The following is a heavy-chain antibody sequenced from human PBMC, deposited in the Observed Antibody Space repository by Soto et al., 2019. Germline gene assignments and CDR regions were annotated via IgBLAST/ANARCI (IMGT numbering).Heavy chain of an antibody. CDR2: IYYSGST. V-gene: IGHV4-59*01. J-gene: IGHJ5*02. Sequence: SETLSLTCTVSGGSISSYYWSWIRQPPGKGLEWIGYIYYSGSTNYNPSLKSRVTISVDTSKNQFSLKLSSVTAADTAVYYCARAYSSGTLNWFDPWGQGTLVTVSS. CDR1: GGSISSYY. D-gene: IGHD6-25*01. CDR3: ARAYSSGTLNWFDP.